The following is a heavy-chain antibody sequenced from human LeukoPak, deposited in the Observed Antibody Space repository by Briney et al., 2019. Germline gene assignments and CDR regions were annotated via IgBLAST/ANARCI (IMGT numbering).Heavy chain of an antibody. Sequence: GGSLRLSCAASGFTFDDYGMSWVRQAPGKGLEWVSSISSSSSYIYYADSVKGRFTISRDNAKNSLYLQMNSLRAEDTAVYYCARDSGSYYRSSWFDPWGQGTLVTVSS. CDR2: ISSSSSYI. CDR3: ARDSGSYYRSSWFDP. J-gene: IGHJ5*02. V-gene: IGHV3-21*01. CDR1: GFTFDDYG. D-gene: IGHD1-26*01.